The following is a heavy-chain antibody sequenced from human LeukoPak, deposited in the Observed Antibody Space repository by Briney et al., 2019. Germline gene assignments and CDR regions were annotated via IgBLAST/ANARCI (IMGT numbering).Heavy chain of an antibody. J-gene: IGHJ5*02. CDR2: ISTYNGDT. CDR1: GYTFTSHG. D-gene: IGHD3-10*01. CDR3: TRRGPPATNWFDP. Sequence: ASVTVSCKTSGYTFTSHGINWVRQAPGQGLEWMGWISTYNGDTNSAQKFQGRVTLTTDKSTSTAYMELRSLRYDDTAVYYCTRRGPPATNWFDPWGQGTLVTVSS. V-gene: IGHV1-18*01.